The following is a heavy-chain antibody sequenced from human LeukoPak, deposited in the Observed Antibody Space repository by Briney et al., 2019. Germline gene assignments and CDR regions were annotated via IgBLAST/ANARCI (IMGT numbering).Heavy chain of an antibody. J-gene: IGHJ4*02. CDR3: VKLPYSDTSAYYVDY. CDR2: ISSNGGST. Sequence: GSLRLSCSASGFXFSTSAIDWVRQAPGKGLEYVSAISSNGGSTYYAGSVKGRFTISRDNSKNTLSLQMSSLRPEDTAVYYCVKLPYSDTSAYYVDYWGQGTLVTVSS. D-gene: IGHD3-22*01. CDR1: GFXFSTSA. V-gene: IGHV3-64D*06.